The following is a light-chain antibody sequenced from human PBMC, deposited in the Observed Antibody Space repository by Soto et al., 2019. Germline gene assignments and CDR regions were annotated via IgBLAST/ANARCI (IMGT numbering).Light chain of an antibody. CDR1: QTIGGS. CDR3: QQSRSTPLT. CDR2: STS. Sequence: DVQMTQSPSSLSASIGDRVTITCRASQTIGGSLNWYQHRPGRAPKLLIHSTSTLQSGVQSRFSGSGSGTDFALTISNLQPEDVATYYCQQSRSTPLTFGPGTKVDIK. V-gene: IGKV1-39*01. J-gene: IGKJ3*01.